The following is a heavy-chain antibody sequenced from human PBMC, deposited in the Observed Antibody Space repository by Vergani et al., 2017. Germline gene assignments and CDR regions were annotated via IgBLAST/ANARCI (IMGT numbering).Heavy chain of an antibody. Sequence: QVQLVDSGGGLVKPGGSLRLSCAASGFTVSDYFMTWIRQAPGKGLEWLSYISPSGVTIYYADSLKGRFTISRDNAKKSLFLEMKGLRTEDTAIYYCARATCSNGVCTSRDFFDNWGQGTLVTVSS. CDR3: ARATCSNGVCTSRDFFDN. CDR1: GFTVSDYF. D-gene: IGHD2-8*01. V-gene: IGHV3-11*01. J-gene: IGHJ4*02. CDR2: ISPSGVTI.